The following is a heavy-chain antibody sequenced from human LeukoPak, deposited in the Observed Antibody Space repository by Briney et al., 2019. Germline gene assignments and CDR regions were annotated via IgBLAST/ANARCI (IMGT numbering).Heavy chain of an antibody. Sequence: ASVKVSCKASGYTFTGYYMHWVRQAPGQGLERMGWINPNSGDTNYGQKFQGRVTMTRDTSISTAYMELSRLRSDDTAVYYCARGAAGAYYYYYMDVWGKGTTVTVSS. CDR3: ARGAAGAYYYYYMDV. V-gene: IGHV1-2*02. D-gene: IGHD6-25*01. CDR1: GYTFTGYY. J-gene: IGHJ6*03. CDR2: INPNSGDT.